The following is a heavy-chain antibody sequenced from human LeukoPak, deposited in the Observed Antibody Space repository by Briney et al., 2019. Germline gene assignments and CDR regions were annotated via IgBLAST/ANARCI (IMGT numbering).Heavy chain of an antibody. D-gene: IGHD2-15*01. Sequence: GRSLRLSCAASGYTFTAYGMHWVRQAPGKGLEWVAVIWYDDSRKFYGDSVKGRFTVSRDTSKNTLYLEMNSLRAEDTAVYYCSRDGGAGLDYWGQGTLVTVSS. J-gene: IGHJ4*02. V-gene: IGHV3-33*01. CDR1: GYTFTAYG. CDR2: IWYDDSRK. CDR3: SRDGGAGLDY.